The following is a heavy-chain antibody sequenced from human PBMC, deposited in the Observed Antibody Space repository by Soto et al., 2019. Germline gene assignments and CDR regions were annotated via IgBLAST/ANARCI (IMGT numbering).Heavy chain of an antibody. V-gene: IGHV1-69*12. CDR2: IIPIFGTA. Sequence: QVQLVQSGAEVKKPGSSVKVSCKASGGTFSSYAINWVRQAPGQGLEWMGGIIPIFGTADYAQTFQGRVTITADESTTTAYMQLSSLRSEDTAVYYCASVAAKYYYYGMDVWGQGTTVTVSS. J-gene: IGHJ6*02. CDR1: GGTFSSYA. D-gene: IGHD1-26*01. CDR3: ASVAAKYYYYGMDV.